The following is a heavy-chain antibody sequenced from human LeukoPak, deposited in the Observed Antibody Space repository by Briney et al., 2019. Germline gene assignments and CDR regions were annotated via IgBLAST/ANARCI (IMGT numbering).Heavy chain of an antibody. D-gene: IGHD3-3*01. J-gene: IGHJ5*02. V-gene: IGHV4-34*01. CDR1: GGSFSGYY. CDR2: INHSGST. CDR3: ARRYNVFWRVFYGHNGFAP. Sequence: TSETLSLTCAVYGGSFSGYYWSWIRQPPGKGLEWIGEINHSGSTNYNPSLKSRVTISVDTSKNQLSLKLSSVTAADTAVYYCARRYNVFWRVFYGHNGFAPGGQETRVPVS.